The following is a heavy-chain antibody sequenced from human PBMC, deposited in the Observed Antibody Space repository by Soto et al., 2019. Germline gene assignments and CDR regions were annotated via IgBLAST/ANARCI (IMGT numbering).Heavy chain of an antibody. J-gene: IGHJ3*02. D-gene: IGHD1-26*01. CDR2: FDPEDGET. Sequence: QVQLVQSGAEVKKPGASVKVSCKVSGYTLTELSMHWVRQAPGKGLEWMGGFDPEDGETIYAQKFQGRVTMTEDTSTDTAYMELSSLRSEDAAVYYCAKKVESNSGSYLAFDIWGQGTMVTVSS. CDR3: AKKVESNSGSYLAFDI. V-gene: IGHV1-24*01. CDR1: GYTLTELS.